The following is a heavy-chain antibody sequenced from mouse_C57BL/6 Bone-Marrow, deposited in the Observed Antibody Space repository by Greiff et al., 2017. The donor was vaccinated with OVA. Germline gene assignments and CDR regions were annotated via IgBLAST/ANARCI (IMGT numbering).Heavy chain of an antibody. V-gene: IGHV10-1*01. J-gene: IGHJ3*01. D-gene: IGHD1-1*01. CDR1: GFSFNTYA. CDR3: VSPYYYGSSLAWFAY. Sequence: EVNLVESGGGLVQPKGSLKLSCAASGFSFNTYAMNWVRQAPGKGLEWVARIRSKSNNYATYYADSVKDRFTISRDDSESMLYLQMNNLKTEDTAMYYCVSPYYYGSSLAWFAYWGQGTLVTVSA. CDR2: IRSKSNNYAT.